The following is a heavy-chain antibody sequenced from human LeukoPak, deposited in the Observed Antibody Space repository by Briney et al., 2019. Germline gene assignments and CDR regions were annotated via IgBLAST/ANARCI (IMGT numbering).Heavy chain of an antibody. CDR2: INPNSGGT. CDR3: ARDIVPAAEPADY. CDR1: GYTFTGYY. V-gene: IGHV1-2*02. D-gene: IGHD2-2*01. J-gene: IGHJ4*02. Sequence: GASVKVSCKASGYTFTGYYMHWVRQAPGQGLEWMGWINPNSGGTNYAQKFQGRVTMTRDTSISTAYMELSRLRSDDTAVYYCARDIVPAAEPADYWGQGTLVTVSS.